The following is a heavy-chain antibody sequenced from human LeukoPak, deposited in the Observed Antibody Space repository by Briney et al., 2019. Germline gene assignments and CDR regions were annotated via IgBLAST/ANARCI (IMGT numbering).Heavy chain of an antibody. Sequence: NPGGSLRLSCATSGFTFSDYYMRWIRQAPGKGLEWVSSISRSGSTKYYADSVKGRFTISRDNAKNSLFLQMNSLRAEDTAVYYCARVLRYCSGGNCYSGGLGYMDVWGKGTTVTISS. CDR1: GFTFSDYY. D-gene: IGHD2-15*01. J-gene: IGHJ6*03. CDR3: ARVLRYCSGGNCYSGGLGYMDV. V-gene: IGHV3-11*01. CDR2: ISRSGSTK.